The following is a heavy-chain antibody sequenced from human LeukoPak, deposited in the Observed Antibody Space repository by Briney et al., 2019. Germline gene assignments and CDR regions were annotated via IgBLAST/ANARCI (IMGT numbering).Heavy chain of an antibody. CDR3: TRATGYYYDSSGYCFDY. V-gene: IGHV3-49*03. J-gene: IGHJ4*02. Sequence: GGSLRLSCTASGFTFGDYAMSWFRQAPGKGLEWVGFIRSKAYGGTTEYAASVKGRFTISRDDSKSIAYLQMNSLKTEDTAVYYCTRATGYYYDSSGYCFDYWGQGTLVTVSS. CDR2: IRSKAYGGTT. D-gene: IGHD3-22*01. CDR1: GFTFGDYA.